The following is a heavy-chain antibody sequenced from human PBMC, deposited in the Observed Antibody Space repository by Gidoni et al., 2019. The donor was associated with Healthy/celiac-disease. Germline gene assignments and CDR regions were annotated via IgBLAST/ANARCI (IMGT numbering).Heavy chain of an antibody. CDR3: ARGGVRVPSDY. D-gene: IGHD1-1*01. CDR2: INHSGST. J-gene: IGHJ4*02. Sequence: QVQLQQWGAGLLKPSETLSLTCAVYGGSFSGYYWSWIRQPPGKGLEWIGEINHSGSTNYNPSLKSRVTISVDTSKNQFSLKLSSVTAADTAVYYCARGGVRVPSDYWGQGTLVTVSS. CDR1: GGSFSGYY. V-gene: IGHV4-34*01.